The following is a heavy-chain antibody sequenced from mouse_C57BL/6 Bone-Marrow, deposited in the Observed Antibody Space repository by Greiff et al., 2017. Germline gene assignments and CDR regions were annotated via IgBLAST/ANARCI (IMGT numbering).Heavy chain of an antibody. J-gene: IGHJ2*01. Sequence: EVQLQQSGPELVKPGASVKISCKASGYTFTDYYMNWVKQSHGKSLEWIGDINPNNGGTSYNQKFKGKATLTVDKSSSTAYMELRSLTSEDSAVYYCARYPYSFDYWGQGTTLTVSS. CDR3: ARYPYSFDY. V-gene: IGHV1-26*01. CDR2: INPNNGGT. CDR1: GYTFTDYY.